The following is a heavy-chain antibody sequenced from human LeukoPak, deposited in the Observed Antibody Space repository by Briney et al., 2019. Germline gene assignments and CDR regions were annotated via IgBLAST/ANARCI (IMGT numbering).Heavy chain of an antibody. Sequence: SETLSLTCRVSGASISSYYWSWIRQPAGKGLEWIGRIYTSGSTNYNPSLKSRVTMSVDTSKNQFSLKLSSVTAADTAVYYCASSPSGYWWNFDCWGQGTLVTVSS. CDR1: GASISSYY. V-gene: IGHV4-4*07. J-gene: IGHJ4*02. D-gene: IGHD3-22*01. CDR3: ASSPSGYWWNFDC. CDR2: IYTSGST.